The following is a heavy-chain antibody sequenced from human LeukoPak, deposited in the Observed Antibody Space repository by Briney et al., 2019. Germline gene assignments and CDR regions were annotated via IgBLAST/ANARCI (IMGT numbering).Heavy chain of an antibody. D-gene: IGHD5-18*01. Sequence: GGSLRLSCVASGFTFSTYAMTWVRQAPGKGLEWASSIAISGISYYRDSVRGRYTISRDNSKNTLYLQMNSLRPEDTAIYYCAKGGIGSSSGLDSWGQGTLVTVSS. J-gene: IGHJ4*02. CDR3: AKGGIGSSSGLDS. CDR1: GFTFSTYA. V-gene: IGHV3-23*01. CDR2: IAISGIS.